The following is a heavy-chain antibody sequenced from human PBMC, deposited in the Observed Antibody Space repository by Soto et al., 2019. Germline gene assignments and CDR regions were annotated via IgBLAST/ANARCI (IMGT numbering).Heavy chain of an antibody. CDR1: GFTFSSYG. CDR3: VKERYAQLWLEDYGLDV. CDR2: ISYDGTDK. Sequence: GGSLRLSCAASGFTFSSYGIHWVRQAPGKGLEWVALISYDGTDKYYADSVKGRFTISRDNSKNTLYLQMSSLGPEDTAVYYCVKERYAQLWLEDYGLDVWGQGTTVTVSS. J-gene: IGHJ6*02. D-gene: IGHD5-18*01. V-gene: IGHV3-30*18.